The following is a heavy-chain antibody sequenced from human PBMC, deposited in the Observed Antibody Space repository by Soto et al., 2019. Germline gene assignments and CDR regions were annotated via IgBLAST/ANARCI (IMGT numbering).Heavy chain of an antibody. V-gene: IGHV4-39*07. Sequence: SETLSLTGTVSGGSISSSRYYWGWIRQPPGKGLEWIGNISQSGSTYYNPSLKSRVTISVDRSKNQFSLKLTSVTAADTAVYYGARDKTTGLFDYWGQGTLVTVSS. CDR3: ARDKTTGLFDY. J-gene: IGHJ4*02. D-gene: IGHD2-8*02. CDR1: GGSISSSRYY. CDR2: ISQSGST.